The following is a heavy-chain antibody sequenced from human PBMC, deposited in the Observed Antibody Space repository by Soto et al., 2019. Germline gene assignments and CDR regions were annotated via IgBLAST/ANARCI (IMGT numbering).Heavy chain of an antibody. D-gene: IGHD6-19*01. CDR2: IFNSGST. CDR3: ARHGWSTSGWFDY. J-gene: IGHJ4*02. V-gene: IGHV4-59*08. Sequence: SETLSLTSSVSGGSISSHSWTWIRQPPGKGLEWIGYIFNSGSTNYNSNPSLKSRVTISVDTSKNHLSLELSSVTAADTAVYYCARHGWSTSGWFDYWGRGTLVTVSS. CDR1: GGSISSHS.